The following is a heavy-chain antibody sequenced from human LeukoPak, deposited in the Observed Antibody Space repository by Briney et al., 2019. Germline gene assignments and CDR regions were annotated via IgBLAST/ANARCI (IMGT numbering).Heavy chain of an antibody. CDR3: ARVGSGSLSRYYYYMDV. CDR1: GGSISSYY. CDR2: IYYSGST. D-gene: IGHD2-15*01. Sequence: PSETLSLTCTVSGGSISSYYWSWIRQPPGEGLEWIGYIYYSGSTNYNPSLKSRVTISVDTSKNQFSLKLSSVTAADTAVYYCARVGSGSLSRYYYYMDVWGKGTTVTVSS. J-gene: IGHJ6*03. V-gene: IGHV4-59*08.